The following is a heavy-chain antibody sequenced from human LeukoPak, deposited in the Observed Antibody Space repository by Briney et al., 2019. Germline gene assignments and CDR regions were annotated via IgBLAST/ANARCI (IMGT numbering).Heavy chain of an antibody. V-gene: IGHV3-21*01. J-gene: IGHJ6*02. CDR3: AKDYDILYGGMDV. D-gene: IGHD3-9*01. CDR2: ISSSSSYI. Sequence: GGPLRLSCAASGFTFSSYSMNWVRQAPGKGLEWVSSISSSSSYIYYADSVKGRFTISRDNAKNSLYLQMNSLRAEDTAVYYCAKDYDILYGGMDVWGQGTTVTVSS. CDR1: GFTFSSYS.